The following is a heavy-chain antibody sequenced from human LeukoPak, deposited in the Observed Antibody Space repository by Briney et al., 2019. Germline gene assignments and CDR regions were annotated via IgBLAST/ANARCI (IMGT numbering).Heavy chain of an antibody. D-gene: IGHD1-26*01. J-gene: IGHJ4*02. CDR3: AKGRRVGAIHAAFDD. Sequence: PGGSLRLTCAVSGFTFDDYVMHWVRQAPGKGLEWVCLISWDGDSTYYADCVRGRFTSSRDDSKNSLYLQLNSLRAEDTALYYCAKGRRVGAIHAAFDDWGQGTLVTVSS. V-gene: IGHV3-43D*03. CDR1: GFTFDDYV. CDR2: ISWDGDST.